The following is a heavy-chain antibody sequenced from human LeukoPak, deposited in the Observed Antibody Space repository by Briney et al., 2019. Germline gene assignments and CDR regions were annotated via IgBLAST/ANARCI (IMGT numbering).Heavy chain of an antibody. V-gene: IGHV3-21*01. D-gene: IGHD7-27*01. CDR1: GFTFGSYS. CDR2: ISSSSSYI. J-gene: IGHJ4*02. Sequence: GGSLRLSCAASGFTFGSYSMNWVRQAPGKGLEWVSSISSSSSYIYYADSVKGRFTISRDNAKNSLYLQMNSLRAEDTAVYYCARDKGNWEHYWGQGTLVTVPS. CDR3: ARDKGNWEHY.